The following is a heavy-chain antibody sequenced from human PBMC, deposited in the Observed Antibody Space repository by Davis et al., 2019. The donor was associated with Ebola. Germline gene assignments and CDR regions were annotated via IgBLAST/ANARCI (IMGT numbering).Heavy chain of an antibody. D-gene: IGHD6-19*01. CDR3: ARDALGLYGMDL. V-gene: IGHV3-11*06. CDR1: GFTFSVYY. Sequence: PGGSLRLSCAASGFTFSVYYMSWIRQAPGKGPEWVSSISSSASYKNYADSVKGRFTISRDDAKKSLYLQMDSLRAEDTAVYYCARDALGLYGMDLWGQGTTVTVSS. CDR2: ISSSASYK. J-gene: IGHJ6*02.